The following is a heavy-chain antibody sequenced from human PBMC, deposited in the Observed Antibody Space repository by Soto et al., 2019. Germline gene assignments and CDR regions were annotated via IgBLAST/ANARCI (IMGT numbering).Heavy chain of an antibody. CDR3: ARDSPAALDPSWFDP. CDR2: ISAYNGNT. D-gene: IGHD2-2*01. Sequence: GASVKVSCKASGYTFTSYGISWVRQAPGQGLEWMGWISAYNGNTNYAQKLQGRVTMTTDTSTSTAYMELRSLRSDDTAVYYCARDSPAALDPSWFDPWGQGTLVTVSS. CDR1: GYTFTSYG. J-gene: IGHJ5*02. V-gene: IGHV1-18*04.